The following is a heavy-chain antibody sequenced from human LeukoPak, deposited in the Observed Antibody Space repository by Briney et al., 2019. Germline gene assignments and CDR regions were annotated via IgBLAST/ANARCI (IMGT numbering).Heavy chain of an antibody. J-gene: IGHJ4*02. CDR3: ASGIDY. V-gene: IGHV4-61*02. CDR2: IYTSGST. CDR1: GGSISSGSYY. D-gene: IGHD1-26*01. Sequence: SQTLSLTCTVSGGSISSGSYYWSWIRQPAGKGLEWIGRIYTSGSTNYNPSLKSRVTISVDTSKNQFSLTLSSVTAADTAVYSGASGIDYWGQGTLVTVSS.